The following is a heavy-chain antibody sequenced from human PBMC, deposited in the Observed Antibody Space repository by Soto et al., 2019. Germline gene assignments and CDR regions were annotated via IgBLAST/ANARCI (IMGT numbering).Heavy chain of an antibody. CDR1: GFTFNSYW. D-gene: IGHD4-17*01. V-gene: IGHV3-74*03. CDR3: VRLRSTTWGGGDGFEI. J-gene: IGHJ3*02. CDR2: IDSDGNRI. Sequence: EVQLVQSGGGLVQPGGSLRLSCAASGFTFNSYWMHWVRQVPGKGLVWVSRIDSDGNRITYADSVKGRFTISRDNAKNTLYLQMNSLRAEDTAVYYGVRLRSTTWGGGDGFEIWCQGTMVTVSS.